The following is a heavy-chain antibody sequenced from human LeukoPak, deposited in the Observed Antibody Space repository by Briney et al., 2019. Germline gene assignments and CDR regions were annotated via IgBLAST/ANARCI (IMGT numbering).Heavy chain of an antibody. V-gene: IGHV3-21*01. CDR3: ARVGITMVRGVRSFWFDP. J-gene: IGHJ5*02. Sequence: GGSLRLSCAASGFTFSSYSMNWVRQAPGKGLEWVSFISSSSSYIYYADSVKGRFTISRDNSKNTLYLQMNSLRAEDTAVYYCARVGITMVRGVRSFWFDPWGQGTLVTVSS. CDR2: ISSSSSYI. CDR1: GFTFSSYS. D-gene: IGHD3-10*01.